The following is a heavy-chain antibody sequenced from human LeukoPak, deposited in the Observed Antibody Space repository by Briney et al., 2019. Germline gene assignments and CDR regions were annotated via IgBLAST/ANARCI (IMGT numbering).Heavy chain of an antibody. Sequence: SETLSLTCAVSAGSISSYYWSWIRQPPGKGLEWIGYMSYSRSTNYNPSLKSRVTISIDTSKNQFSLRLTSVTAADTALYYCARFFIYPPHAFEIWGQGTLVTVSS. J-gene: IGHJ3*02. V-gene: IGHV4-59*01. D-gene: IGHD3-3*01. CDR3: ARFFIYPPHAFEI. CDR1: AGSISSYY. CDR2: MSYSRST.